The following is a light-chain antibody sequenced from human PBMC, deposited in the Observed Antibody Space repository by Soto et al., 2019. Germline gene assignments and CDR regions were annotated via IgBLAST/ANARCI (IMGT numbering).Light chain of an antibody. CDR3: QQSYSTPST. J-gene: IGKJ2*01. CDR1: QSISSY. V-gene: IGKV1-39*01. Sequence: DNQMTQSPSSLSVSVGDRVTITCRASQSISSYLNWYQQKPGKAPKLLIYAASSLQSGVPSRFSGSGSGTDFTLTISSLQPEDFATYYCQQSYSTPSTFGQGTKLEIK. CDR2: AAS.